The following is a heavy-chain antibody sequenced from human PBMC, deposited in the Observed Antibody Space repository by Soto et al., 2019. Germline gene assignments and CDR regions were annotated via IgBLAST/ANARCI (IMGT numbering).Heavy chain of an antibody. CDR1: GGTFSSYT. CDR3: AREPYSYGYLYNWFDP. Sequence: GASVKVSCKASGGTFSSYTISWVRQAPGQGLEWMGRIIPILGIANYAQKFQGRVTITADKSTSTAYMELSSLRSEDTAVYYCAREPYSYGYLYNWFDPWGQGTLVTVSS. CDR2: IIPILGIA. V-gene: IGHV1-69*04. D-gene: IGHD5-18*01. J-gene: IGHJ5*02.